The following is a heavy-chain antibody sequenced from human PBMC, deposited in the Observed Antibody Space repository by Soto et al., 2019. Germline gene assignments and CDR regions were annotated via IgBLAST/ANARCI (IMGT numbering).Heavy chain of an antibody. Sequence: QLQLQESGSGLVKPSQTLSLTCAGSGGSISSGGYSWSWIRQPPGKGLEWIGYIYHSGCTYYNPSLKSRVNISVDRYKNQFSLKLSSVTAADTAVYSCARISSGYDSWGQGTLVTVSS. CDR1: GGSISSGGYS. CDR2: IYHSGCT. D-gene: IGHD3-22*01. CDR3: ARISSGYDS. J-gene: IGHJ4*02. V-gene: IGHV4-30-2*01.